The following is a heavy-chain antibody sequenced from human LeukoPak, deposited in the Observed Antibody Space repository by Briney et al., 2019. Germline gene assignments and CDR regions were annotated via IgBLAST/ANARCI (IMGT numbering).Heavy chain of an antibody. J-gene: IGHJ6*03. D-gene: IGHD5-24*01. CDR2: IIPIFGTA. V-gene: IGHV1-69*13. CDR1: GGTFSSYA. Sequence: SVKVSXKASGGTFSSYAISWVRQAPGQGLEWMGGIIPIFGTANYAQKFQGRVTITADESTSTAYMELSSLRSEDTAVYYCAAGLEGWYYYYMDVWGKGTTVTVSS. CDR3: AAGLEGWYYYYMDV.